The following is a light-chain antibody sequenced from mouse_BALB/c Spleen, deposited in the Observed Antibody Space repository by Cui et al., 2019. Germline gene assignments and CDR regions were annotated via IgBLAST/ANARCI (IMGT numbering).Light chain of an antibody. V-gene: IGKV4-59*01. CDR3: QQWSSNPPT. CDR2: DTS. J-gene: IGKJ2*01. Sequence: QIVLTQSPAIMSASPGEKVTMTCSASSSVSYMHWYQQKSGTSPKRWIYDTSKLASGVPARFSSSGSGTSYSLTISSMEAEDAATYYCQQWSSNPPTFGGGTKLEIK. CDR1: SSVSY.